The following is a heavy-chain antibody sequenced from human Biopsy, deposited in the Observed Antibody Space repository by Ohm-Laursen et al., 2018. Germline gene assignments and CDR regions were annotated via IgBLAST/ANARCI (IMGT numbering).Heavy chain of an antibody. J-gene: IGHJ4*02. V-gene: IGHV1-24*01. CDR3: AADINVWNVNY. D-gene: IGHD1-1*01. CDR1: GYTLTDIS. CDR2: FAPENGKT. Sequence: SVTVSCKVSGYTLTDISMHWVRQAPGQGLEWMGGFAPENGKTIYAQKFQGRVTMTEDTSTDTAYMELSSLRSEDTAVYYCAADINVWNVNYWGQGTQVTVSS.